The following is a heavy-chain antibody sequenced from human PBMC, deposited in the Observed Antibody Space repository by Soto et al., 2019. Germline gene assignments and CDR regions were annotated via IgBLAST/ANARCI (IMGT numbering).Heavy chain of an antibody. CDR2: INHSGST. J-gene: IGHJ5*02. D-gene: IGHD2-2*01. CDR3: ARGYCSSTSCYGRPKNWFDP. V-gene: IGHV4-34*01. CDR1: GGSFSGYY. Sequence: NPSETLSLTCAVYGGSFSGYYWSWIRQPPGKGLEWIGEINHSGSTNYNPSLKSRVTISVDTSKNQFSLKLSSVTAADTAVYYCARGYCSSTSCYGRPKNWFDPWGQGTLVTVSS.